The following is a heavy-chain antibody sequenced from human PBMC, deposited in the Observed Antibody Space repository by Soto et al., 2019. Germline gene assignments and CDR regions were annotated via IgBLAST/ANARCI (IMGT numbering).Heavy chain of an antibody. CDR1: GFTFSSYA. V-gene: IGHV3-23*01. Sequence: GGSLRLSCAASGFTFSSYAMSWVRQAPGEGLEWVSTINDSGDNTYYADSVKGRFTISRDNSKNTLYLQINSLRAEDTAVYYCAKDPQSSGWSYNWFDHWGQGTLVTAPQ. J-gene: IGHJ5*02. D-gene: IGHD6-19*01. CDR2: INDSGDNT. CDR3: AKDPQSSGWSYNWFDH.